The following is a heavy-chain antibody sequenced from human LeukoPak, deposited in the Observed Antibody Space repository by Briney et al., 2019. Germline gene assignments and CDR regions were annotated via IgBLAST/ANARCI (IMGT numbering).Heavy chain of an antibody. D-gene: IGHD6-6*01. CDR3: AKVGEGYSSASAWFDP. Sequence: PGGSLRLSCAASGFTLSSYGMSWVRQAPGKGLEWVSAVSGSGGSPYYADSVKGRFTISRDNSKNTLYLQMNSLRAEGTAVYYCAKVGEGYSSASAWFDPWGQGTLVTVSS. V-gene: IGHV3-23*01. CDR2: VSGSGGSP. CDR1: GFTLSSYG. J-gene: IGHJ5*02.